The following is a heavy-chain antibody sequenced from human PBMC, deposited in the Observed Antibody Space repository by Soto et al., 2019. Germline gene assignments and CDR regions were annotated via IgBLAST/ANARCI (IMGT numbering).Heavy chain of an antibody. D-gene: IGHD4-17*01. V-gene: IGHV4-30-4*01. CDR3: ARGGYGDPGYYFDY. CDR2: IYYSGST. Sequence: LSLTCTVSGGSISSGDYYWSWIRQPPGKGLEWIGYIYYSGSTYYNPSLKSRLTISVDTSKNQFSLKLSSVTAADTAVYYCARGGYGDPGYYFDYWGQGTLVTVSS. J-gene: IGHJ4*02. CDR1: GGSISSGDYY.